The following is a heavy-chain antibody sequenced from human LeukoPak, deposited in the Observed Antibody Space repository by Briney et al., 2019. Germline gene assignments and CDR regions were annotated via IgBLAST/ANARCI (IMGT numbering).Heavy chain of an antibody. J-gene: IGHJ4*02. CDR2: MNPGSGNT. Sequence: ASVKVSCKASGYTFTSYDINWVRQATGQGPEWMGWMNPGSGNTGYAQGFQGRVTMTRDTSTNTAYLELSSLRSEDTAVYYCATHTDNYSSGSFAYWGQGTLVTVSS. V-gene: IGHV1-8*01. CDR1: GYTFTSYD. CDR3: ATHTDNYSSGSFAY. D-gene: IGHD3-10*01.